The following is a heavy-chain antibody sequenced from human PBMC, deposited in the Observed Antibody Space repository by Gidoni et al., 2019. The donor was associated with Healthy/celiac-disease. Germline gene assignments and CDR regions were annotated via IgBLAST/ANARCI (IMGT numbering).Heavy chain of an antibody. CDR1: GYTFTSYA. J-gene: IGHJ4*02. Sequence: QVQLVQSGAEVKKPGASVKVSCKASGYTFTSYAMHWVRQAPGQRLEWMGWINAGNGNTTYSQKFQGRVTITRDTSASTAYMELSSLRSEDTAVYYCARAPRYCSSTSCYWDYWGQGTLVTVSS. CDR2: INAGNGNT. V-gene: IGHV1-3*01. CDR3: ARAPRYCSSTSCYWDY. D-gene: IGHD2-2*01.